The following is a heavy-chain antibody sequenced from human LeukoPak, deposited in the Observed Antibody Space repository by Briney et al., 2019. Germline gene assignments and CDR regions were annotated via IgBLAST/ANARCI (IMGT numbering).Heavy chain of an antibody. D-gene: IGHD3-16*01. Sequence: PGGSLRLSCAASGFTFSEYYMSWIRQAPGKGLEWVSLISSGSSYTNHAGSVKGRFSISRDNTKNSVDLQMISLTAEDTAVYYCARGARALMNTLDYWGQGTLVTVSS. CDR3: ARGARALMNTLDY. V-gene: IGHV3-11*06. CDR1: GFTFSEYY. CDR2: ISSGSSYT. J-gene: IGHJ4*02.